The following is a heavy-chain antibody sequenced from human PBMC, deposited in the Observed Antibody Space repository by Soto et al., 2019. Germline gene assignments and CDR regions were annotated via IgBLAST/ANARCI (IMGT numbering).Heavy chain of an antibody. CDR3: ARVSSSIVVVPDYGMDV. J-gene: IGHJ6*02. CDR1: GYTLISHG. CDR2: ISGKNGNT. Sequence: QVQLVQSGVEVKKPGASVKVSCKGSGYTLISHGISWVRQAPGQGLEWMGWISGKNGNTNYAQKLQGRVTLTTDTSTSTAYMELRSLRSDDTAVYYCARVSSSIVVVPDYGMDVWGQGTTVTVSS. V-gene: IGHV1-18*04. D-gene: IGHD2-15*01.